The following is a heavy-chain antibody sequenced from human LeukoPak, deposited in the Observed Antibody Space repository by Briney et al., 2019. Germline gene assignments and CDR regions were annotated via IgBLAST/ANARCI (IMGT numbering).Heavy chain of an antibody. CDR2: IYYSGST. V-gene: IGHV4-59*01. J-gene: IGHJ4*02. CDR1: GGSISSYY. CDR3: ARGGDYYDNDY. D-gene: IGHD3-22*01. Sequence: SETLSLTCTVSGGSISSYYWSWIRQPPGKGLEWIGYIYYSGSTNYNPSLKSRVTISVDTSKNQFSLKLSSVTAADTAVYYCARGGDYYDNDYWGQGTLVTVSS.